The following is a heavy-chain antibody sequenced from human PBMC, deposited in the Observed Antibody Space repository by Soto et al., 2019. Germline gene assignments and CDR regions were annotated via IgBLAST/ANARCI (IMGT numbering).Heavy chain of an antibody. J-gene: IGHJ4*02. CDR2: ISSSSSTI. CDR1: GFTFSSYS. V-gene: IGHV3-48*02. Sequence: EVQLVESGGGLVQPGGSLRLSCAASGFTFSSYSMNWVSQAPGKGLEWVSYISSSSSTIYYADSVKGRFTISRDNAKHSLYLQMNSLRDEDTAVYYCVWGPHCNYWGQGTLVTVSS. D-gene: IGHD2-15*01. CDR3: VWGPHCNY.